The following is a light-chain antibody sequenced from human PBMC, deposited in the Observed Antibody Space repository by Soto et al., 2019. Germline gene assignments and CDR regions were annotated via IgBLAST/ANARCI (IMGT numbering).Light chain of an antibody. CDR2: AAS. Sequence: DIQMTQSPSSVSASVGDRVTITCRASQGISGWLAWYQQKPGTAPKLLLYAASNLQSGVPSRFSGSGSGTDFTLPISSRQAEDFATYYYRQASRCPSTFGQGTRLEIK. V-gene: IGKV1-12*01. J-gene: IGKJ5*01. CDR3: RQASRCPST. CDR1: QGISGW.